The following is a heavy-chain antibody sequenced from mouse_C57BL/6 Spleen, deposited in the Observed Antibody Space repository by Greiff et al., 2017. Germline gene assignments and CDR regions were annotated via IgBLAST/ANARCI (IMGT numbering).Heavy chain of an antibody. CDR3: ARSYYYGSSPFDY. D-gene: IGHD1-1*01. CDR2: IHPNSGST. V-gene: IGHV1-64*01. J-gene: IGHJ2*01. CDR1: GYTFTSYW. Sequence: VQLQQSGAELVKPGASVKLSCKASGYTFTSYWMHWVKQRPGQGLEWIGMIHPNSGSTNYNEKFKSKATLTVDKSSSTAYMQLSSLTSEDSAVYYCARSYYYGSSPFDYWGQGTTLTVSS.